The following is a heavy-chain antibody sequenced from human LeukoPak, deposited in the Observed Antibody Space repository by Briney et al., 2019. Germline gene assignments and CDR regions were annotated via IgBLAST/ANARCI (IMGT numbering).Heavy chain of an antibody. V-gene: IGHV4-59*08. Sequence: SETLSLTCTVSGGSITSYYWIWIRQPPGKGLEWIGYIYYSGSTNYNPSLKSRVTISVDTSKNQFSLKLSSVTAADTAVYYCARPGWDSGYVLEAFDIWGQGTMVTVSS. CDR3: ARPGWDSGYVLEAFDI. D-gene: IGHD5-12*01. CDR2: IYYSGST. CDR1: GGSITSYY. J-gene: IGHJ3*02.